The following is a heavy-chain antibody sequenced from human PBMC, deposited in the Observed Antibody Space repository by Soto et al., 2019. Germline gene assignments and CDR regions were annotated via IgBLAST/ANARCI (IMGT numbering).Heavy chain of an antibody. CDR2: MNPNSGNT. V-gene: IGHV1-8*01. J-gene: IGHJ4*02. D-gene: IGHD3-22*01. Sequence: ASVKVSCKASGYTFTSYDINWVRQATGQGREWMGWMNPNSGNTGYAQKFHGRVTMTRNTSIRTAYMELSSLRSEDTAVYYCGRGYYYDSSGYYYRGEAVDYWGQGTLVTVSS. CDR1: GYTFTSYD. CDR3: GRGYYYDSSGYYYRGEAVDY.